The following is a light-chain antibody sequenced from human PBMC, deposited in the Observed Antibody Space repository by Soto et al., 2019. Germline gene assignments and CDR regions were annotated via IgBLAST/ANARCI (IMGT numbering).Light chain of an antibody. CDR3: SSYSITTSLYV. CDR2: DVS. J-gene: IGLJ1*01. V-gene: IGLV2-14*03. Sequence: QSALTQPASVSGSLGQSITISCTGASFNNVSWYQQYPGKAPKLIISDVSHRPSGVSHRFSGSQSASTASLTISGLQPEDETDYYCSSYSITTSLYVFGTGTKVTVL. CDR1: SFNN.